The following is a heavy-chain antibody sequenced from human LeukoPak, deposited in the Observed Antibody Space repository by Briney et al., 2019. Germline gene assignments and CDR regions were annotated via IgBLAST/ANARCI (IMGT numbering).Heavy chain of an antibody. CDR3: ARDLPHYYDSSGPPAY. V-gene: IGHV1-18*01. CDR1: GYTFTSYG. D-gene: IGHD3-22*01. CDR2: ISAYNGNT. Sequence: ASVKVSCKASGYTFTSYGISWVRQAPGQGLEWMGWISAYNGNTNYAQKLQGRVTMTTDTSTSTAYMELRSLRSDDTAVYYCARDLPHYYDSSGPPAYWGQGTLVTVSS. J-gene: IGHJ4*02.